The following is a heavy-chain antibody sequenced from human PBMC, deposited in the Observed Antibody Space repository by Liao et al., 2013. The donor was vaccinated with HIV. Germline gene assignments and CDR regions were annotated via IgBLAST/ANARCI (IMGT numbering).Heavy chain of an antibody. CDR1: GGSISSGSYY. CDR3: ARRYDFWSGYGYFDY. Sequence: QVQLQESGPGLVKPSQTLSLTCTVSGGSISSGSYYWSWIRQPAGKGLEWIGRIYTSGSTNYNPSLKSRVTISVDTSKNQFSLKLSSVTAADTAVYYCARRYDFWSGYGYFDYWGQGNPGHRLL. J-gene: IGHJ4*02. D-gene: IGHD3-3*01. CDR2: IYTSGST. V-gene: IGHV4-61*02.